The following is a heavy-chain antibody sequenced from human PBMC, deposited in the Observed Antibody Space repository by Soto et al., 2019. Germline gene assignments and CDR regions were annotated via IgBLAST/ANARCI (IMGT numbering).Heavy chain of an antibody. D-gene: IGHD6-13*01. V-gene: IGHV1-69*01. CDR1: GGTFSSYA. CDR3: ASPIAAAGTHFQH. J-gene: IGHJ1*01. CDR2: IIPIFGTA. Sequence: QVQLVQSGAEVKKPGSSVKVSCKASGGTFSSYAISWVRQAPGQGLEWMGGIIPIFGTANYAQKFQGRVTITADDSRSTAYMELSSLRSEDTAVYYGASPIAAAGTHFQHWGQGTLVTVSS.